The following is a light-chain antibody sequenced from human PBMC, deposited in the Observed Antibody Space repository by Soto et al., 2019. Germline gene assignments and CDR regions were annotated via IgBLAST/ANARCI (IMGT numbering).Light chain of an antibody. J-gene: IGKJ1*01. V-gene: IGKV3-15*01. CDR1: QSVRSN. CDR3: QQYNDWPLT. CDR2: GAF. Sequence: EIVLTQSPGALSLSPGERATLSCRASQSVRSNLAWYQHKPGQAPSLLIYGAFTRATGIPARFSGTGSGTEFTLTISSLQSEDFALYYCQQYNDWPLTFGQGTRWIS.